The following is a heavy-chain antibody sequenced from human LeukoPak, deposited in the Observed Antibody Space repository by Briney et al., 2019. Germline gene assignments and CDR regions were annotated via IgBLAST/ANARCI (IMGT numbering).Heavy chain of an antibody. CDR3: ARVAGNSGAFDI. J-gene: IGHJ3*02. V-gene: IGHV1-2*02. CDR2: INPNSGGT. Sequence: ASVKVSCKASGYTFTGYYMHWVRQAPGQGLEWMGWINPNSGGTNYAQKFQGRVTMTRDTSISTAYMELSRLRSDDTAVYYCARVAGNSGAFDIWGQGTMVTVSS. CDR1: GYTFTGYY. D-gene: IGHD4-23*01.